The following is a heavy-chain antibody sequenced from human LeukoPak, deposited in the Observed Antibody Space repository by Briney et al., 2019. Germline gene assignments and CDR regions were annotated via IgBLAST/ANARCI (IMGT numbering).Heavy chain of an antibody. CDR1: GYSISSGYY. J-gene: IGHJ6*03. D-gene: IGHD5-12*01. CDR2: MYHSGST. CDR3: ARHRLSTTSGYAFDYMDV. Sequence: SETLSLTCAVSGYSISSGYYWGWIRQPPGKGLEWIGSMYHSGSTYYNPSPKSRVTISVDTSENQFSLKLTSVTAADTAVYFCARHRLSTTSGYAFDYMDVWGKGTTVTVSS. V-gene: IGHV4-38-2*01.